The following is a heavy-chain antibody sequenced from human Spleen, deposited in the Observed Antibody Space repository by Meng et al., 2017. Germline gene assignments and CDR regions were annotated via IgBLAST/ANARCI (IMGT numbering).Heavy chain of an antibody. Sequence: QGQLGQSGAEVKKPGASVKVSCKSSGHTFTGYYIHWVRQAPGQGLEWMGWINPDRGGTNTAQKFQGRVTLTWDTSSSTAYMELSRLTSDDTAVYYCARVYSNPPDWLDPWGQGTLVTVSS. CDR2: INPDRGGT. J-gene: IGHJ5*02. CDR1: GHTFTGYY. CDR3: ARVYSNPPDWLDP. V-gene: IGHV1-2*02. D-gene: IGHD1-26*01.